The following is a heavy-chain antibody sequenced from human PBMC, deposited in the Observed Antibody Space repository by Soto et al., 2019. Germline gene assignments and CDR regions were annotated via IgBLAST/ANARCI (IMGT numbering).Heavy chain of an antibody. D-gene: IGHD1-7*01. J-gene: IGHJ4*02. CDR3: AREPLPRITGTTSFDY. CDR1: GGSISSGDYY. Sequence: QVQLQESGPGLVKPSQTLSLTCTVSGGSISSGDYYWSWIRQPPGKGLEWIGYIYYSGSTYYNPSLKSRVTISVDTSKNQFSLKLSSVTAADTAVYYCAREPLPRITGTTSFDYWGQGTLVTVSS. CDR2: IYYSGST. V-gene: IGHV4-30-4*01.